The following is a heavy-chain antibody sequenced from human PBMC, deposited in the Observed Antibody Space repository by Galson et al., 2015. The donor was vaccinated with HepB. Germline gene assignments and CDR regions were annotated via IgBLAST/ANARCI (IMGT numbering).Heavy chain of an antibody. V-gene: IGHV3-23*01. CDR2: ISGSGTGT. CDR3: AKVLLGTATTGAGRAYYFYGMDV. D-gene: IGHD1-1*01. Sequence: SLRLSCAASGITFSSHAMSWVRQAPGKGLEWVSSISGSGTGTHYGDSVQGRFTISRDNSKNTLYLQLNSLRAEDTAVYYCAKVLLGTATTGAGRAYYFYGMDVWGQGTTVTVSS. J-gene: IGHJ6*02. CDR1: GITFSSHA.